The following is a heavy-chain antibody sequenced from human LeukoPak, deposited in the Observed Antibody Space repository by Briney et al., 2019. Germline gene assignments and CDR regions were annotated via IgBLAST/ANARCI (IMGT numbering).Heavy chain of an antibody. CDR2: INPNNGGT. CDR1: GYTFTGYY. J-gene: IGHJ4*02. D-gene: IGHD1-14*01. V-gene: IGHV1-2*06. CDR3: VRVPPGTTIYAY. Sequence: ASVKVSCKASGYTFTGYYMHWVRQAPGQGLEWMGRINPNNGGTNYAQKFQGRVTMTRNTSIGTAYMELSSLRSEDTAIYYCVRVPPGTTIYAYWGQGTLVTVSS.